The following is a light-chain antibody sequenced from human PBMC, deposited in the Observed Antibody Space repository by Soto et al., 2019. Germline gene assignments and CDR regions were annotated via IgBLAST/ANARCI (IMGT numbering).Light chain of an antibody. V-gene: IGLV2-8*01. CDR2: EVT. CDR1: SSDVGGYDY. CDR3: ASYTSSSTSVI. Sequence: QSALTQPPSASGSPGQSVTISCTGTSSDVGGYDYVSWYQQRPGKAPKLLIHEVTKRPSGVPDRFSGSKSGNTASLTVSGLQAEDEADYYCASYTSSSTSVIFGRGTKVTVL. J-gene: IGLJ2*01.